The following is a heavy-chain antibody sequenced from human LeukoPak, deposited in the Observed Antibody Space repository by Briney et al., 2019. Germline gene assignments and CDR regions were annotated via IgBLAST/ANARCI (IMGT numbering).Heavy chain of an antibody. J-gene: IGHJ4*02. D-gene: IGHD2-2*01. Sequence: GGSLRLSCAVSGFTFSYYSMNWVRQAPGKGLEWVSYISSSGSTTYYADSVKGRFTVSRDNAKNSLYLQMNSLRDEDTAVYYCAFRPLGDCSSSTCYAFEYWGRGTLVTVSS. CDR3: AFRPLGDCSSSTCYAFEY. V-gene: IGHV3-48*02. CDR2: ISSSGSTT. CDR1: GFTFSYYS.